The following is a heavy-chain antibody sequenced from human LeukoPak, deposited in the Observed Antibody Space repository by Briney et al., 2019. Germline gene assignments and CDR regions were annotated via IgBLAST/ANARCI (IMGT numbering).Heavy chain of an antibody. Sequence: GGSLRLSCAASGFAFSSYAMSWVRQAPGKGLEWVSAISGSGGSTYYADSVKGRFTISRDNSKNTLYLQMNSLRAEDTAVYYCARGSGSYYWFDYWGQGTLVTVSS. CDR2: ISGSGGST. CDR3: ARGSGSYYWFDY. V-gene: IGHV3-23*01. J-gene: IGHJ4*02. D-gene: IGHD1-26*01. CDR1: GFAFSSYA.